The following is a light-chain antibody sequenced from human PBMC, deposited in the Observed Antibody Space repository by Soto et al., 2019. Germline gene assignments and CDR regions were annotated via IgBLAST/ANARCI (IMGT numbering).Light chain of an antibody. V-gene: IGKV3-20*01. CDR3: QQYGYSLRT. CDR2: GAS. J-gene: IGKJ1*01. Sequence: EIGLTQSPGTLSLSPGETATRACRASQTVTSYIAWYQQKPGQVPRPLIYGASSRATGIPDRFSGSGSGTDFTLTISGLEPEDFAVYYCQQYGYSLRTFGQGTKVEIK. CDR1: QTVTSY.